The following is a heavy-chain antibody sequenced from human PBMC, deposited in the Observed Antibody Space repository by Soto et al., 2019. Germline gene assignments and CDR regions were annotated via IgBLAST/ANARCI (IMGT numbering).Heavy chain of an antibody. CDR1: GFSFSDFI. V-gene: IGHV3-23*01. CDR3: AKSFMSYSLDF. D-gene: IGHD2-21*01. Sequence: GGSLRLSCAASGFSFSDFIMRWVRQAPGKGLEWVASIAERGNSAAYADSVKGRFILTRDNSNNMLSLHMTSLRVEDTAIYYCAKSFMSYSLDFWGLGTLVTVSS. CDR2: IAERGNSA. J-gene: IGHJ4*02.